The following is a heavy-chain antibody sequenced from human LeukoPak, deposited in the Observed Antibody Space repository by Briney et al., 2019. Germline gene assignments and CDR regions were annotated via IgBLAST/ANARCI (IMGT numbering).Heavy chain of an antibody. D-gene: IGHD3-9*01. CDR2: ISSSSSYI. CDR3: ARDTYDILTGYYKWAFDI. V-gene: IGHV3-21*06. CDR1: GFTFSSYT. J-gene: IGHJ3*02. Sequence: GGSLRLSCAASGFTFSSYTMNWVRQAPGKGLEWVSSISSSSSYIYYADSVMGRFTISRDNAKNSLYLQMNSLRAEDTAVYYCARDTYDILTGYYKWAFDIWGQGTMVTVSS.